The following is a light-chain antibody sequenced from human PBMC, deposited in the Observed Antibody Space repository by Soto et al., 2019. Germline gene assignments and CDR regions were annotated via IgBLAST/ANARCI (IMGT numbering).Light chain of an antibody. CDR1: QIISSTY. CDR2: GAS. J-gene: IGKJ1*01. V-gene: IGKV3-20*01. Sequence: DIVLTQSPGTLSLSPGERATLSCRASQIISSTYLGWYQQKPGQAPRLLIYGASSRATGIPDRFSGSGSGTDFTLTISRLEPEDFAVYYCQQFGGSWTFGQGTRVEIK. CDR3: QQFGGSWT.